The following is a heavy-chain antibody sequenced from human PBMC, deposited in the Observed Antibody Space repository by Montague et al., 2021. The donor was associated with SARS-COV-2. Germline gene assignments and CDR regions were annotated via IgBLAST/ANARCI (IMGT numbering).Heavy chain of an antibody. CDR3: ARGMIRGVTTPFDY. J-gene: IGHJ4*02. Sequence: SETLSLTSSVSSGSIISSGYYWGWIRQPPGKELEWIGNIYYSGTTHYNPSLQSRGTISVDTSKNHLSLRLSSVTAADTAVYFCARGMIRGVTTPFDYWGQGSQVTVSS. CDR2: IYYSGTT. CDR1: SGSIISSGYY. V-gene: IGHV4-39*02. D-gene: IGHD3-10*01.